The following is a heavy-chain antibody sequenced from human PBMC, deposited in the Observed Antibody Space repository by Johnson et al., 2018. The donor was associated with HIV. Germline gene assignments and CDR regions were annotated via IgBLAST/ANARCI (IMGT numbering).Heavy chain of an antibody. CDR1: GFTFSSYD. CDR2: IDTAGDT. V-gene: IGHV3-13*01. J-gene: IGHJ3*02. CDR3: ARRSIRSDGFDI. Sequence: VQLVESGGGLVQPGRSLRLSCAASGFTFSSYDMHWVRQTTGKGLEWVSEIDTAGDTYYPGSVKGRFTTSRENAKNSLYLQMNSLRAGDTAVYYCARRSIRSDGFDIWGQGTMVTVSS. D-gene: IGHD4-11*01.